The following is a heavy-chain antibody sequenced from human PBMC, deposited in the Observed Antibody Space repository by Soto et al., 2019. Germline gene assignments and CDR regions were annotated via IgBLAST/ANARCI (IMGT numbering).Heavy chain of an antibody. CDR1: GFTFSNHY. CDR3: AREGDAFDI. V-gene: IGHV3-7*04. CDR2: IKQDGSAK. J-gene: IGHJ3*02. Sequence: EVQLVESGGGLVQYGGSLRLSCAASGFTFSNHYISWIRQAPGKGLEWVANIKQDGSAKYYVDSVKGRFTISRDNARKLLYLHMNRLRVEDTAVYYCAREGDAFDIWGQGTMVTVSS.